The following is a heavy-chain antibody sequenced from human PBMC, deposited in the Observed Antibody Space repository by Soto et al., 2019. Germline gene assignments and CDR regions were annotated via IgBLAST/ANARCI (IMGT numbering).Heavy chain of an antibody. Sequence: QVQLVQSGAEVKKSGASVKVSCKASGYSVSDYFIQWVRQAPGQGLERVAWINPKSAATNYAKKFQGRDSLTWDTSFSTAYMELTRLRSDDTAVYYCARIKWGLDYYNGMDVWGQGTTVIVSS. CDR1: GYSVSDYF. CDR3: ARIKWGLDYYNGMDV. J-gene: IGHJ6*02. CDR2: INPKSAAT. D-gene: IGHD1-26*01. V-gene: IGHV1-2*02.